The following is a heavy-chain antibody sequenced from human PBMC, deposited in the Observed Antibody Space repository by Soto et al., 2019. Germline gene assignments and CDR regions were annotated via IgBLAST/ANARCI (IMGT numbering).Heavy chain of an antibody. V-gene: IGHV1-2*04. J-gene: IGHJ1*01. CDR3: ARAEGGSSSYYLIGEYFQH. CDR1: GYTFTGYY. Sequence: ASVKVSCKASGYTFTGYYMHWVRQAPGQGLEWMGWINPNSGGTNYAQKFQGWVTMTRDTSISTAYMELSRLRSDDTAVYYCARAEGGSSSYYLIGEYFQHWGQGTLVTVSS. CDR2: INPNSGGT. D-gene: IGHD6-6*01.